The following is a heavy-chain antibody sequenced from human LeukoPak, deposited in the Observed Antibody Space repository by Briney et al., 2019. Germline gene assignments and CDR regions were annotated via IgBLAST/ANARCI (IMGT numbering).Heavy chain of an antibody. V-gene: IGHV1-2*02. D-gene: IGHD1-7*01. CDR3: ARGGINTWIYLADY. CDR2: IYPKSDGT. J-gene: IGHJ4*02. CDR1: GYTFTGYY. Sequence: GASVKVSCKASGYTFTGYYMHWVRQAPGQGLEWMGWIYPKSDGTNYVQKFQGRATMTRDTSTSIAYMELSRLRSDDTAVYYCARGGINTWIYLADYWGQGTLVTVSS.